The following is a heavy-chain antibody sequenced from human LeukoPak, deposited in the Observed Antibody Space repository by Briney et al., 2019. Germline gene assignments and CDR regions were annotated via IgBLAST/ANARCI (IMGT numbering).Heavy chain of an antibody. CDR3: ARGLEGSGYYYDTNRNYYYYGMDV. CDR1: GYTFTSYG. CDR2: ISAYNGNT. D-gene: IGHD3-22*01. V-gene: IGHV1-18*01. Sequence: ASVTVSCKASGYTFTSYGISWVRQAPGQGLEWMGWISAYNGNTNYAQKLQGRVTMTTDTSTSTAYMELRSLRSDDTAVYYCARGLEGSGYYYDTNRNYYYYGMDVWGQGTTVTVSS. J-gene: IGHJ6*02.